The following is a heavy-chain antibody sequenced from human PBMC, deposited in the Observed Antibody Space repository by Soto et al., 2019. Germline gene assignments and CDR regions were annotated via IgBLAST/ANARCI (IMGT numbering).Heavy chain of an antibody. V-gene: IGHV1-18*01. J-gene: IGHJ1*01. D-gene: IGHD6-13*01. CDR1: GFTFTSYG. CDR3: ARDLGVDTMATSSGAVAGSRDY. Sequence: QVQLVQSGAEVKKPGASVKVSCNASGFTFTSYGISWLRQAPGQGLEWMGWISGKNGDTNFAQKFQGRVTLTADTSTGTFSMEMRSLRSDDTAIYYCARDLGVDTMATSSGAVAGSRDYWGQGTLVTVSS. CDR2: ISGKNGDT.